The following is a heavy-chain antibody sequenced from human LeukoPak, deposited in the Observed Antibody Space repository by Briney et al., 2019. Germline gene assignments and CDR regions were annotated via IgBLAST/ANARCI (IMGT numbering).Heavy chain of an antibody. Sequence: GGSLRLSCAASGFTLSNHWMIWVRQAPGKGLECVANIKQDGIEKYYLDSVKGRFTISRDNAKNSVYLQMNSLRVEDTAVYYCAKDMSEATVTTPYYYYGMDVSGQGTTVTVSS. D-gene: IGHD4-17*01. CDR3: AKDMSEATVTTPYYYYGMDV. CDR2: IKQDGIEK. V-gene: IGHV3-7*01. CDR1: GFTLSNHW. J-gene: IGHJ6*02.